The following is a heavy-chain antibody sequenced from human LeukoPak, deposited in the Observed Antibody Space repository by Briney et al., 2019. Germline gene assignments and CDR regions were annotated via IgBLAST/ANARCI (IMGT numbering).Heavy chain of an antibody. Sequence: PGRSLRLSCAASGFTFSSYGMHWVRQAPGKGLEWVAVISYDGSNKYYADSVKGRFTISRDNSKNTLYLQMNSLRAEDTAVYYCAKEGDSSSWYSDYFDYWGQGTLVTVSS. CDR2: ISYDGSNK. D-gene: IGHD6-13*01. J-gene: IGHJ4*02. V-gene: IGHV3-30*18. CDR3: AKEGDSSSWYSDYFDY. CDR1: GFTFSSYG.